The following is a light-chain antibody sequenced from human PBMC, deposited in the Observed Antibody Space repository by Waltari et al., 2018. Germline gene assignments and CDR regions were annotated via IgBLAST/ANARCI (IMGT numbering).Light chain of an antibody. Sequence: EIVMTQSPATLSGSPGERATLSCRASQSVGSNLAWYLQKPGQAPGLLSYGASTRAPGIPPRFSGSGYGSEFTLTINSLQSEDFGVYYCQQYNNWPRTFGQGTKVEVK. V-gene: IGKV3-15*01. CDR2: GAS. J-gene: IGKJ1*01. CDR3: QQYNNWPRT. CDR1: QSVGSN.